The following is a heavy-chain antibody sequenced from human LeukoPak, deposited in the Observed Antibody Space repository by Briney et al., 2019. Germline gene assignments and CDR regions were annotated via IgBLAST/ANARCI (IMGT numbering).Heavy chain of an antibody. CDR2: IYWVDDK. CDR1: GFSLSTSGVG. D-gene: IGHD6-13*01. J-gene: IGHJ5*02. Sequence: SGPTLVKPTQTLTLTCTFSGFSLSTSGVGVGWIRQPPGKALEGLALIYWVDDKRYSPSLKSRLTITKDTSKIQVVLTTTNMDPVDTATYYCARLIAAAGRDWFDPWGQGTLVTVSS. CDR3: ARLIAAAGRDWFDP. V-gene: IGHV2-5*02.